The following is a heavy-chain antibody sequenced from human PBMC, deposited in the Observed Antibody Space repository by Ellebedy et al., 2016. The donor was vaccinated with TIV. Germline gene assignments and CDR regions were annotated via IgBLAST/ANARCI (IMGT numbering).Heavy chain of an antibody. V-gene: IGHV3-43*01. Sequence: GGSLRLSXAASGFTFDDYTMHWVRQAPGKGLEWVSLISWDGGSTYYADSVKGRFTISRDNSKNSLYLQMNSLRTEDTALYYCAKDTQPPSPLLWFGELGYWGQGTLVTVSS. CDR1: GFTFDDYT. CDR2: ISWDGGST. D-gene: IGHD3-10*01. CDR3: AKDTQPPSPLLWFGELGY. J-gene: IGHJ4*02.